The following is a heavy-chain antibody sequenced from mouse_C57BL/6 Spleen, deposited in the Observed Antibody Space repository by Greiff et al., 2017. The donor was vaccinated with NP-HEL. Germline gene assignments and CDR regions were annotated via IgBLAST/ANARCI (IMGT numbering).Heavy chain of an antibody. CDR3: ARCPDGYLYAMDY. V-gene: IGHV1-69*01. CDR1: GYTFTSYW. CDR2: IDPSDSYT. J-gene: IGHJ4*01. D-gene: IGHD2-3*01. Sequence: VQLQQSGAELVMPGASVKLSCKASGYTFTSYWMHWVKQRPGQGLEWIGEIDPSDSYTNYNQKFKGKSTLTVDKSSSTAYMQLSSLTSEDSAVYYCARCPDGYLYAMDYWGQGTSVTVSS.